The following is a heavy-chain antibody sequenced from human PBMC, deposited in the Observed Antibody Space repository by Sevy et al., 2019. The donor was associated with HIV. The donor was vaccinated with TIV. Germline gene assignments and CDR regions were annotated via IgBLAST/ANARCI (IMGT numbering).Heavy chain of an antibody. Sequence: ASVKVSCKVSGYTLTQLSMHWVRQAPGKGLEWMGSFDPEDGERIYAQKFQGRITMTEYTSTDTAYMDLSSLKSDDTAVYYCATTREYYQGKSGYFDYWGQGALVTVSS. D-gene: IGHD2-15*01. CDR1: GYTLTQLS. J-gene: IGHJ4*02. CDR3: ATTREYYQGKSGYFDY. V-gene: IGHV1-24*01. CDR2: FDPEDGER.